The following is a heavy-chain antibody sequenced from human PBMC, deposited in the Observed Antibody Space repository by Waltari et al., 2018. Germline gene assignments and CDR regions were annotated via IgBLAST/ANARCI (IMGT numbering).Heavy chain of an antibody. V-gene: IGHV6-1*01. CDR2: TYYRSRWYS. CDR1: GDSVSTTGAA. J-gene: IGHJ4*02. Sequence: QVQLQQSGPGLVKPSQTLSLTCAISGDSVSTTGAAWNWIRQSPSRGLEWLARTYYRSRWYSDYAVSVKSRITLNPDTSKNQFSLQLNSVTPDDTAVYYCARGRGIAVEFDYWGQGTLVTVSS. CDR3: ARGRGIAVEFDY. D-gene: IGHD6-19*01.